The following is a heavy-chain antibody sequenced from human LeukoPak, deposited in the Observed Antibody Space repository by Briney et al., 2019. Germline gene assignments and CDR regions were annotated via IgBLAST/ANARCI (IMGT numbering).Heavy chain of an antibody. Sequence: KPSETLSLTCAVSGYSISSGYYWGWIRQRPGKGLEWIGSINHSGSTYYNPSLKSRVTISIDTSKNQFSLNLSSVTAADTAVYYCSRGGNFAFWGQGTLVTVSS. CDR3: SRGGNFAF. V-gene: IGHV4-38-2*01. CDR2: INHSGST. J-gene: IGHJ4*02. CDR1: GYSISSGYY.